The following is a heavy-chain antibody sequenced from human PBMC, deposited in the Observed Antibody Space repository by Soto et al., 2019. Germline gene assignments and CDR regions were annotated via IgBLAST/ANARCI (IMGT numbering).Heavy chain of an antibody. Sequence: QVQLVQSGAEVKEPGDSVRVSCEASGYTFIAYHIHWVRQAPGQGLEWMGWINPKFGDTTYAQDFQGRVSMIRDMSISTVYMELSRLTSDDTAIYYCARNMDYYYGRGSGNGHGVWGQGTTVTVFS. D-gene: IGHD3-10*02. CDR2: INPKFGDT. V-gene: IGHV1-2*02. J-gene: IGHJ6*02. CDR3: ARNMDYYYGRGSGNGHGV. CDR1: GYTFIAYH.